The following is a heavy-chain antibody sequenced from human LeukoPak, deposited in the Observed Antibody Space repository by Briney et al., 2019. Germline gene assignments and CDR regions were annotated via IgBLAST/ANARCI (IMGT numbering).Heavy chain of an antibody. D-gene: IGHD3-3*01. CDR1: GYSFTSYW. Sequence: GESLKISCKGSGYSFTSYWIGWVRQMPGKGLEWMGIIYPGDSDTRYSPSFQGQVTISADKSISTAYLQWSSLKASDTAMHYCARHRFARVVSPPAFDIWGQGTMVTVSS. CDR2: IYPGDSDT. CDR3: ARHRFARVVSPPAFDI. V-gene: IGHV5-51*01. J-gene: IGHJ3*02.